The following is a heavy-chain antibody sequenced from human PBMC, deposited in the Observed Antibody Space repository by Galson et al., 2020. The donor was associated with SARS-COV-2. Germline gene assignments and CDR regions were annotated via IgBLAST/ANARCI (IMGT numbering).Heavy chain of an antibody. V-gene: IGHV3-23*01. CDR2: ISSSGAS. Sequence: TGGSLRLSCAASGFTFSDYYMSWVRQPPGRGLEWVSCISSSGASYYSDSVKGRFTISRDISKNTLYLQMNTLRVEDTAIYYCVKDHSGSHYSHDYWGQGTLVTVSS. CDR3: VKDHSGSHYSHDY. CDR1: GFTFSDYY. D-gene: IGHD1-26*01. J-gene: IGHJ4*02.